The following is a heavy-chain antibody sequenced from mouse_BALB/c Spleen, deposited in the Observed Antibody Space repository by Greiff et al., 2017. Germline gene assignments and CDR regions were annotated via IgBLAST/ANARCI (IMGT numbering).Heavy chain of an antibody. CDR3: ASLYYGNYDAMDY. CDR1: GFSLTGYG. V-gene: IGHV2-6-7*01. Sequence: VQRVESGPGLVAPSQSLSITCTVSGFSLTGYGVNWVRQPPGKGLEWLGMIWGDGSTDYNSALKSRLSISKDNSKSQVFLKMNSLQTDDTARYYCASLYYGNYDAMDYWGQGTSVTVSS. CDR2: IWGDGST. J-gene: IGHJ4*01. D-gene: IGHD2-1*01.